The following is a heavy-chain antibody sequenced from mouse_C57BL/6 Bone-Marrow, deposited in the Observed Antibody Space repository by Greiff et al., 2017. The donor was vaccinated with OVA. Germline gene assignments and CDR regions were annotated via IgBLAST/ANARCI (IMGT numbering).Heavy chain of an antibody. Sequence: EVQLQQSVAELVRPGASVKLSCTASGFNFKNTYMHWVKQRPEQGLEWIGRIDPANGNTKYAPKFQGKATITADTSSNTAYLQLSSLTSEDTAIYYYARDYGNFYFDYWGQGTTLTVSS. V-gene: IGHV14-3*01. CDR2: IDPANGNT. J-gene: IGHJ2*01. CDR1: GFNFKNTY. D-gene: IGHD2-1*01. CDR3: ARDYGNFYFDY.